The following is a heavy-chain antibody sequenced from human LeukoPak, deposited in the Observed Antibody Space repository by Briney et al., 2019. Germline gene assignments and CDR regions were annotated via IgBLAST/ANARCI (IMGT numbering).Heavy chain of an antibody. CDR3: ARQKGWDTAMGNFDY. J-gene: IGHJ4*02. D-gene: IGHD5-18*01. V-gene: IGHV4-59*01. CDR2: IYYSGST. CDR1: GGSISSYY. Sequence: SETLSLICTVSGGSISSYYWSWIRQPSGKGLEWIGYIYYSGSTNYNPSLKSRVTISVDTSKNQFSLKLSSVTAADTAVYYCARQKGWDTAMGNFDYWGQGTLVTVSS.